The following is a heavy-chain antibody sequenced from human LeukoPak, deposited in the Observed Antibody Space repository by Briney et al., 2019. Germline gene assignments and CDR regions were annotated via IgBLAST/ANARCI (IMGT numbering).Heavy chain of an antibody. J-gene: IGHJ4*02. CDR3: ARVSGGIAVAGLDY. Sequence: SETLSLTCTVSGGSISSGDYYWSWIRQPPGKGLEWIGYIYYSGSTYYNPSLKSRVTISVDTSKNQFSLKLSSVTAADTAVYYCARVSGGIAVAGLDYWGQGTLVTVSS. CDR1: GGSISSGDYY. CDR2: IYYSGST. V-gene: IGHV4-30-4*02. D-gene: IGHD6-19*01.